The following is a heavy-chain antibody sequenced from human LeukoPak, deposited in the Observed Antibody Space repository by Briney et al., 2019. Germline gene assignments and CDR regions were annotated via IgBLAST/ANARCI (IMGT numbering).Heavy chain of an antibody. V-gene: IGHV1-69*05. D-gene: IGHD2-2*02. CDR1: GGTFSSYA. J-gene: IGHJ6*03. Sequence: SVKVSCKASGGTFSSYAISWVRQAPGQGLEWMGGIIPIFGTANYAQKFQGRVTITTDESTSTAYMELSSLRSEDTAVYYCARTPLRGVVVPAAIHYYYYMDVWGKGTTVTVSS. CDR3: ARTPLRGVVVPAAIHYYYYMDV. CDR2: IIPIFGTA.